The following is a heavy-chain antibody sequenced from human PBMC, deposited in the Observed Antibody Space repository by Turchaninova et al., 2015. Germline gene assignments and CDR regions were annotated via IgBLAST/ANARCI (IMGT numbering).Heavy chain of an antibody. CDR2: VYRRGRA. J-gene: IGHJ3*01. V-gene: IGHV4-38-2*01. Sequence: QVQLQESGPGLVKPSETLSLTCAVSGSLISSDYYWGWIRPPPGKGLEWFGSVYRRGRAYYNPSLTSRVTXSSDTXXNHXSXNLSSVTXXXTAGYYCARXNAFXXWGQGTMVTXSS. CDR3: ARXNAFXX. CDR1: GSLISSDYY.